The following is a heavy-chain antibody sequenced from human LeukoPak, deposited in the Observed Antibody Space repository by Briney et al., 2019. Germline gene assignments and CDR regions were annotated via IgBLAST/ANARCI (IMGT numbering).Heavy chain of an antibody. CDR2: INHSGST. D-gene: IGHD4-23*01. Sequence: PSETLSLTCAVSGGLISSSYYYWGWIRQPPGKGLEWIGSINHSGSTHYNPSLKSRVTISVDTSKNQFSLKLSSVTATDTAVYYCVTSGYGGNSRFDYWGQGTLVTVSS. CDR3: VTSGYGGNSRFDY. V-gene: IGHV4-39*01. J-gene: IGHJ4*02. CDR1: GGLISSSYYY.